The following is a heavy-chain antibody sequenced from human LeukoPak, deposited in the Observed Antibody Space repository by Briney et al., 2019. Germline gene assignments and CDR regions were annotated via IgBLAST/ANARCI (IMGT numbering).Heavy chain of an antibody. CDR1: GGSFCGYY. V-gene: IGHV4-34*01. Sequence: PSETLSLTCAVYGGSFCGYYWSWIRQPPGKGLEWIGEINHSGSTNYNPSLKSRVTISVDTSKNQFSLKLSSVTAADTAVYYCARCLVVPRYYDYSMDVWGKGTTVTVSS. J-gene: IGHJ6*03. D-gene: IGHD2-2*01. CDR2: INHSGST. CDR3: ARCLVVPRYYDYSMDV.